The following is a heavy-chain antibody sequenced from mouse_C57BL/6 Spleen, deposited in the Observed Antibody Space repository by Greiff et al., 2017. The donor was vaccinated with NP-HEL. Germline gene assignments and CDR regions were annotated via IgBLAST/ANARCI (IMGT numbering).Heavy chain of an antibody. CDR3: TTKDGSSYKFAY. Sequence: EVQLQQSGAELVRPGASVKLSCTASGFNIKDYYMHWVKQRPEQGLEWIGRIDPEDGDTEYAPKFQGKATMTADTSSNTAYLQLSSLTSEDTAVYYCTTKDGSSYKFAYWGQGTLVTVSA. CDR1: GFNIKDYY. CDR2: IDPEDGDT. D-gene: IGHD1-1*01. J-gene: IGHJ3*01. V-gene: IGHV14-1*01.